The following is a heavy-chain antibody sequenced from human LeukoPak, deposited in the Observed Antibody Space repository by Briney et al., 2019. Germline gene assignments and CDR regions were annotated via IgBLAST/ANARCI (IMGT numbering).Heavy chain of an antibody. CDR1: GFSFSSYA. CDR2: ITGSGGST. D-gene: IGHD3-10*01. CDR3: SKAAPGVGPTDGFDI. V-gene: IGHV3-23*01. J-gene: IGHJ3*02. Sequence: GGSLRLSCAASGFSFSSYAMSWVRQAPGKGLEWVSAITGSGGSTYYADSVKGRFTISRDNSINTLYLQVNSLRAEDTAVYYCSKAAPGVGPTDGFDIWAKGQWSPSLQ.